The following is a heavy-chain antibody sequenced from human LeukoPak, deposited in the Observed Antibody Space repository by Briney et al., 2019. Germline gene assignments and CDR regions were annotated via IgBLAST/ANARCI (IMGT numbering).Heavy chain of an antibody. J-gene: IGHJ4*02. D-gene: IGHD3-22*01. CDR1: GFTFSSYD. V-gene: IGHV3-13*04. CDR3: ARGHYYYRSFDY. Sequence: PGGSLRLSCAASGFTFSSYDMHWVRQAPGKGLEWVSAIGTAGDTYYPGSVKGRFTISRENAKNSLYLQMNSLRAGDTAVYYCARGHYYYRSFDYWGQGTLVTVSS. CDR2: IGTAGDT.